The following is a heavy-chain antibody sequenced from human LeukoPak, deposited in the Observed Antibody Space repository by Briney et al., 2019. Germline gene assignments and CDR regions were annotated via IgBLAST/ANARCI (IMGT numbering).Heavy chain of an antibody. D-gene: IGHD3-22*01. Sequence: PSETLSLTCTVSGGSISSGSYYWSWIRQPAGKGLEWIGRIYTSGSTNYNPSLKSRVTISVDTSKNQFSLKLSSVTAADTAVYYCARIQLNDSSGYYCRYAFDIWGQGTMVTVSS. V-gene: IGHV4-61*02. J-gene: IGHJ3*02. CDR2: IYTSGST. CDR1: GGSISSGSYY. CDR3: ARIQLNDSSGYYCRYAFDI.